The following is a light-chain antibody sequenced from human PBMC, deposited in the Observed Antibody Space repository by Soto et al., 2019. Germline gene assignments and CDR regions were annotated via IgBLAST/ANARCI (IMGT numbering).Light chain of an antibody. V-gene: IGKV3-20*01. Sequence: EIVLTQSPGTLSLSPGERATLSCTASDRLSSVYLAWYQQRPGQPPRLLIYGASNSATGIPDRFSGSGSGTDFTLIINRLEPEDVAIYYCQQYGGSPRITFGQGTRLESK. J-gene: IGKJ5*01. CDR3: QQYGGSPRIT. CDR2: GAS. CDR1: DRLSSVY.